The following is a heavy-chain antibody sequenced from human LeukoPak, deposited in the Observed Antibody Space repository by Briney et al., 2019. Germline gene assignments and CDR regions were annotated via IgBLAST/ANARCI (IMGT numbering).Heavy chain of an antibody. CDR2: IYYSGST. V-gene: IGHV4-59*01. CDR1: GGSISSYY. J-gene: IGHJ6*02. D-gene: IGHD2-15*01. Sequence: SETLSLTCTVSGGSISSYYWSWIRQPPGKGLEWIGYIYYSGSTYYNPSLKSRVTISVDTSKNQFSLKLSSVTAADTAVYYCARGCSGGSCYHYYYYGMDVWGQGTTVTVSS. CDR3: ARGCSGGSCYHYYYYGMDV.